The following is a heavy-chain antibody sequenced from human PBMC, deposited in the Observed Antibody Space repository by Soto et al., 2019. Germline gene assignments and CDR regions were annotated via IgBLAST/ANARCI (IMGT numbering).Heavy chain of an antibody. Sequence: ASVKVSCKASGYTFTSYYMHWVRQAPGQGLEWMGIINPSGGSTSYAQKFQGRVTMTRDTSTSTVYMELSSLRSEDTAVYYCARDHTSYYYDSSGYYYGGGSQFDYWGQGTLVTVSS. CDR2: INPSGGST. CDR3: ARDHTSYYYDSSGYYYGGGSQFDY. J-gene: IGHJ4*02. CDR1: GYTFTSYY. D-gene: IGHD3-22*01. V-gene: IGHV1-46*01.